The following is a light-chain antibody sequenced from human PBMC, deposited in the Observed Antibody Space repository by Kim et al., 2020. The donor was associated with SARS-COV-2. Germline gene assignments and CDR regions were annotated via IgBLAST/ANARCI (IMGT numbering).Light chain of an antibody. Sequence: QSALTQPRSVSGSPGQSVTISCTGTSSDVGTYNYVSWYQQHSGKAPKLMIYDVSRRPSGVPDRFSGSKSGNTASLTISGLQAEDEADYYCCSYAGSYTVVFGGGTQLTVL. J-gene: IGLJ2*01. CDR1: SSDVGTYNY. V-gene: IGLV2-11*01. CDR2: DVS. CDR3: CSYAGSYTVV.